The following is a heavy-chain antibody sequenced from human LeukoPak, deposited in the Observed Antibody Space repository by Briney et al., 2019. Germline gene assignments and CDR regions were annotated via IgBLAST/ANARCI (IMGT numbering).Heavy chain of an antibody. V-gene: IGHV2-5*01. D-gene: IGHD3-10*01. Sequence: SGPTLVNPTQTLTLTCTFSGFSLSTSGVGVGWIRQPPGKALEWLGLIFWNDDRRYSASLKSRLTITKDTSKNQVVLTMTSMDPVDTATYYCAHMTNYGSGSYYSGTYGYYFDYWGQGTLVTVSS. CDR2: IFWNDDR. CDR3: AHMTNYGSGSYYSGTYGYYFDY. CDR1: GFSLSTSGVG. J-gene: IGHJ4*02.